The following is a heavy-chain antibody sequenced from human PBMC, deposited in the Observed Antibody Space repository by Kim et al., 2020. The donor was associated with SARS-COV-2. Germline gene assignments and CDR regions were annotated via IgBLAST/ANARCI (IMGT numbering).Heavy chain of an antibody. V-gene: IGHV3-21*01. D-gene: IGHD3-16*02. CDR3: ARDGNYDYVWGSYRPNNWFDP. J-gene: IGHJ5*02. CDR1: GFTFSSYS. Sequence: GGSLRLSCAASGFTFSSYSMNWVRQAPGKGLEWVSSISSSSSYIYYADSVKGRFTISRDNAKNSLYLKMNSLRAEDTAVYYCARDGNYDYVWGSYRPNNWFDPWGQGTLVTVSS. CDR2: ISSSSSYI.